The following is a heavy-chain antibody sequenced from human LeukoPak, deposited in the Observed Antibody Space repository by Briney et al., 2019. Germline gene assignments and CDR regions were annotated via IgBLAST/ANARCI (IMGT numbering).Heavy chain of an antibody. J-gene: IGHJ4*02. V-gene: IGHV3-9*01. CDR1: GFTFDDYA. Sequence: PGGSLRLSCAASGFTFDDYAMHWVRQAPGKGLEWVSGISWNSGSIGYADSVKGRFTISRDNAKNSLYLQMNSLRAEDTAVYYCAKDPYPTVAANYYFDYWGQGTLVTVSS. CDR2: ISWNSGSI. CDR3: AKDPYPTVAANYYFDY. D-gene: IGHD6-19*01.